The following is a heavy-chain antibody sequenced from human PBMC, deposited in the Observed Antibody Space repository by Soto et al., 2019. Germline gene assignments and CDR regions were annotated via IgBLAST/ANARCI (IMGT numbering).Heavy chain of an antibody. CDR3: AREAVSSLQH. CDR1: GYTFTSYD. V-gene: IGHV1-8*01. CDR2: KNPNSGNT. Sequence: QVQLVQSGAEVKKPGASVKVSCKASGYTFTSYDINWVRQATGQGLGWMGWKNPNSGNTGYAQKFQGRVTMNRNTSISTADMELSSLRSEDTAVYYCAREAVSSLQHWGQGTLVTVSS. J-gene: IGHJ1*01.